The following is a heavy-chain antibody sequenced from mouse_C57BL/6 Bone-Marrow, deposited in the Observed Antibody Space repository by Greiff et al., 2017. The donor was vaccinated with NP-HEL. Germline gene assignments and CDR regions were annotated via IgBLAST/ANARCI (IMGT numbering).Heavy chain of an antibody. CDR2: IDPENGDT. J-gene: IGHJ2*01. Sequence: VQLKESGAELVRPGASVKLSCTASGFNIKDDYMHWVKQRPEQGLEWIGWIDPENGDTEYASKIQGKATITADTSSNTAYLQLSSLTSEDTAVYYCTTCWSYWGQGTTLTVSS. CDR3: TTCWSY. CDR1: GFNIKDDY. V-gene: IGHV14-4*01.